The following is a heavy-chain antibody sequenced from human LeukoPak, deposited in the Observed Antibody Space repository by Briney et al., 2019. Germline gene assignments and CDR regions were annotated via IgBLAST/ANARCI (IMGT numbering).Heavy chain of an antibody. CDR1: GFTFSSYA. J-gene: IGHJ3*02. V-gene: IGHV3-23*01. D-gene: IGHD3-10*01. CDR3: AKDLYGVRGVIMGAFDI. CDR2: ISGSGGST. Sequence: GGSLRLSCAAPGFTFSSYAMSWVRQAPGKGLEWVSAISGSGGSTYYADSVKGRCTISRDNSKNTLYLQMNSLRAEDTAVYYCAKDLYGVRGVIMGAFDIWGQGTMVTVSS.